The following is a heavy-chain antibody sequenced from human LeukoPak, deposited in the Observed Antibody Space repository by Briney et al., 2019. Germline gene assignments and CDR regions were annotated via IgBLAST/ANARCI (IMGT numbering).Heavy chain of an antibody. CDR1: GGSFSGYY. CDR3: ARGLSGSYRLRDY. V-gene: IGHV4-34*01. CDR2: INHSGST. Sequence: SETLSLTCAVYGGSFSGYYWSWIRQPPGKGLGWIGEINHSGSTNYNPSLKSRVTISVDTSKNQFSLKLSSVTAADTAVYYCARGLSGSYRLRDYWGQGTLVTVSS. J-gene: IGHJ4*02. D-gene: IGHD1-26*01.